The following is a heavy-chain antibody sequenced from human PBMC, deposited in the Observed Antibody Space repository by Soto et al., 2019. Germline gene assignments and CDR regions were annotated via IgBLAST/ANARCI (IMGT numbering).Heavy chain of an antibody. CDR2: IYYRGTT. CDR1: GGSISTGVWY. J-gene: IGHJ5*01. Sequence: QVQLQESGPGLVKPSQTLSLTCSVSGGSISTGVWYWSWVREHPGKGLEWIGDIYYRGTTSYNPSPGRRVTISRDTSKNQVSLKVNSVNAADTAVYYCAGGSAGGNRWFESWGQGIPVTVSS. V-gene: IGHV4-31*03. CDR3: AGGSAGGNRWFES. D-gene: IGHD6-13*01.